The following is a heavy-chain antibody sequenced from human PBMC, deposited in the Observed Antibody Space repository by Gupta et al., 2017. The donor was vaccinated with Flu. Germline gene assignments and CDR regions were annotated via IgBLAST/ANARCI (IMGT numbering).Heavy chain of an antibody. CDR2: IKEDGSVK. CDR3: ARDNGYNRFDY. CDR1: RFTFSRSW. V-gene: IGHV3-7*01. J-gene: IGHJ4*02. Sequence: EERLVESGGGLVQRGGSLRLSCAASRFTFSRSWMTWVRQAPGKGLEWVANIKEDGSVKNYVDSVKGRFTISRDNAKNSLYLQMNSLRVEDTAVYYCARDNGYNRFDYWGQGTLVTVSS. D-gene: IGHD5-24*01.